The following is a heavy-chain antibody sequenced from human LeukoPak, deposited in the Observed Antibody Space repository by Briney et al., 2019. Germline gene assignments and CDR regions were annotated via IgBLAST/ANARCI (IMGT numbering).Heavy chain of an antibody. Sequence: SETLSLTCTVSGGSIRSSYYYWGWIRQPPGKELEWSGSIYYSGSTYYNPSLKSRVTISVDTSKNQFSLKVTSVTAADTAVYYCVRHSSMTTVTFDYWGRGTLVTVSS. V-gene: IGHV4-39*01. CDR1: GGSIRSSYYY. CDR2: IYYSGST. J-gene: IGHJ4*02. CDR3: VRHSSMTTVTFDY. D-gene: IGHD4-17*01.